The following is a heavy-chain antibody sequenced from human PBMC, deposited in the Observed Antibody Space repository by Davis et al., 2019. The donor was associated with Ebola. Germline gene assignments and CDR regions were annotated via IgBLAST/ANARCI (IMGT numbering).Heavy chain of an antibody. CDR2: IIPIFGTA. CDR1: GGTFSSYA. Sequence: SVKVSCKASGGTFSSYAISWVRQAPGQGLEWMGGIIPIFGTANYAQKFQGRVTITADESTSTAYMELSSLRSEDTAVYYCACTIFGVVIIPVDFGFFDYWGQGTLVTVSS. J-gene: IGHJ4*02. CDR3: ACTIFGVVIIPVDFGFFDY. V-gene: IGHV1-69*13. D-gene: IGHD3-3*01.